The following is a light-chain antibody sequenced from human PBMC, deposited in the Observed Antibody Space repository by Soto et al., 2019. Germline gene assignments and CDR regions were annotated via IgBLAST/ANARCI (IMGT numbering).Light chain of an antibody. J-gene: IGKJ1*01. V-gene: IGKV3-20*01. Sequence: EIVLTQSPGTLSLSPGERATLSCRASHTISSSYLAWYQQKPGQAPRLLMYGISRRATGIPDRFSGSGSGTDFTLTIRSLEPEDFAVYYCQDYGTSWTLGQGTKVDIK. CDR3: QDYGTSWT. CDR1: HTISSSY. CDR2: GIS.